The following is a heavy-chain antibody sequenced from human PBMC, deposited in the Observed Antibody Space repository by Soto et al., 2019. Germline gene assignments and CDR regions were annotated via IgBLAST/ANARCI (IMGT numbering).Heavy chain of an antibody. J-gene: IGHJ5*02. CDR2: INWNGGST. CDR3: ARVTSRSHDVSGGRCSPRWFEP. D-gene: IGHD2-15*01. Sequence: GGSLRLSCAASGFTFYDYGMSWFRQAPGKGLEWVSGINWNGGSTGYADSVKGRFTISRDNAKNSLYLQMNSLRAEDTAVYYCARVTSRSHDVSGGRCSPRWFEPWGQATRVNVSS. CDR1: GFTFYDYG. V-gene: IGHV3-20*04.